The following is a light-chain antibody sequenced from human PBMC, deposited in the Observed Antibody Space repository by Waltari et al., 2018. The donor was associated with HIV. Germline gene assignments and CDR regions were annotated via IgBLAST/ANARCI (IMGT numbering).Light chain of an antibody. CDR2: KNN. V-gene: IGLV1-44*01. CDR3: AAWDDSLRGVA. Sequence: QSVLTQSPSASGTPGQRVTISCSGSGSNIGSNYVNWDQHLPGTDPRLLIYKNNKRPSGVPDRISGSRAATSASLVIGALQSEDEADYYWAAWDDSLRGVAFGGGTKLTVL. J-gene: IGLJ2*01. CDR1: GSNIGSNY.